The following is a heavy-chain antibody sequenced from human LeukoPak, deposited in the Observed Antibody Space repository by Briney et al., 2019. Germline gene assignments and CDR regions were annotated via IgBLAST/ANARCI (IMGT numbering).Heavy chain of an antibody. CDR3: ARDGRYDFWSGGTYYYYMDV. Sequence: ASVKVSCKTSGYTFISYDVHWVRQASGQGLEWMGWMNPNKGNTGYGHKFQGRVTITRDTSISTVYMELSRLRSDDTAVYYCARDGRYDFWSGGTYYYYMDVWGKGTTVTVSS. D-gene: IGHD3-3*01. J-gene: IGHJ6*03. V-gene: IGHV1-8*03. CDR2: MNPNKGNT. CDR1: GYTFISYD.